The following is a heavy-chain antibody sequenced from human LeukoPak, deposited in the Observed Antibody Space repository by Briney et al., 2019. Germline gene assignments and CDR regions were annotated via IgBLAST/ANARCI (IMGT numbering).Heavy chain of an antibody. D-gene: IGHD3-10*01. CDR1: GGSISSYY. CDR3: ARGGGVRGVIINYYYYYMDV. J-gene: IGHJ6*03. CDR2: INHSGST. Sequence: KSSETLSLTCTVSGGSISSYYWSWIRQPPGKGLEWIGEINHSGSTNYNPSLKSRVTISVDTSKNQFSLKLSSVTAADTAVYYCARGGGVRGVIINYYYYYMDVWGKGTTVTVSS. V-gene: IGHV4-34*01.